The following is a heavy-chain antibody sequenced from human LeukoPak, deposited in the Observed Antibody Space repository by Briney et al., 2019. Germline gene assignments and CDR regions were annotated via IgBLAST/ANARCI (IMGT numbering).Heavy chain of an antibody. CDR2: ISYDGSNK. D-gene: IGHD4-17*01. CDR3: ARDLTTAGSY. Sequence: GRSLRLSCAASGFTFSSYAMHWVRQAPGKGLEWVAVISYDGSNKYYADSVKGRFTISRDNSKNTLYLQMNSLRAEDTAVYYCARDLTTAGSYWGQGTLVTISS. J-gene: IGHJ4*02. CDR1: GFTFSSYA. V-gene: IGHV3-30-3*01.